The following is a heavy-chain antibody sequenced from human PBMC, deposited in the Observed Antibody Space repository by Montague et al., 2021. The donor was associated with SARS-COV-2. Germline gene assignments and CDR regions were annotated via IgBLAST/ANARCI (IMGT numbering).Heavy chain of an antibody. Sequence: VKPTQTLTLTCTVSVFSLSTTGVAVGWIRQPPGKAPEWLALIYWDDDTRYSPSLESRLSITKDTSKDQVVLTMTNMDPVDTATYYCAHRGGGTGYDNWFDPWGQGIPVMVSS. CDR1: VFSLSTTGVA. CDR2: IYWDDDT. CDR3: AHRGGGTGYDNWFDP. J-gene: IGHJ5*02. V-gene: IGHV2-5*02. D-gene: IGHD5-12*01.